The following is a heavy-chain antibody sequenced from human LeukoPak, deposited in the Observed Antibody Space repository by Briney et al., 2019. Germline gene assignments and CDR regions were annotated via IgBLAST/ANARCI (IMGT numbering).Heavy chain of an antibody. CDR1: GYTFTGYY. Sequence: ASVKVSCKASGYTFTGYYMHWVGQAPGQGLEWMGWINPNSGGTNYAQKFQGRVTMTRDTSISTAYMELSRLRSDDTAVYYCATDSSGHQPFDYWGQGTLVTVSS. CDR2: INPNSGGT. D-gene: IGHD3-22*01. CDR3: ATDSSGHQPFDY. V-gene: IGHV1-2*02. J-gene: IGHJ4*02.